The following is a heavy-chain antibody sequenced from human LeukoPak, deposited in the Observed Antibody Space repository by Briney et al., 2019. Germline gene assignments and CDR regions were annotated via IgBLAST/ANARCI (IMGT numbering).Heavy chain of an antibody. CDR3: AKEIRAGRFFSYYGMDV. Sequence: GGSLRLSCAASVFTFSSYWMHWVRQAPGKGLVWVSRINTDGSITDYADSVKGRFTISRDNAKNTVYLQVSSLRTEDTAVYYCAKEIRAGRFFSYYGMDVWGQGTTVTVSS. CDR1: VFTFSSYW. J-gene: IGHJ6*02. D-gene: IGHD6-19*01. CDR2: INTDGSIT. V-gene: IGHV3-74*01.